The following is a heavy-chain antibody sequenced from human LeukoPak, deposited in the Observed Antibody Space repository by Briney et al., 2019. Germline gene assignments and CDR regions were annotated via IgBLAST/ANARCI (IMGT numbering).Heavy chain of an antibody. Sequence: GSLRLSCAASGFTFSNYAMSWVRQAPGKGLEWVSSINGRGGSTYYADSVKGRFTISRDNSKNTLYLQMNSLRAEDTAVYYCARVRYYDILTGVSVFDYWGQGTLVTVSS. D-gene: IGHD3-9*01. J-gene: IGHJ4*02. CDR2: INGRGGST. CDR1: GFTFSNYA. CDR3: ARVRYYDILTGVSVFDY. V-gene: IGHV3-23*01.